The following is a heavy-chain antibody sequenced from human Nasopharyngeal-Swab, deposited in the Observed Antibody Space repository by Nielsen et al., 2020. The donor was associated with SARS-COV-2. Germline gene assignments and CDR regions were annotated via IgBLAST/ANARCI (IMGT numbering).Heavy chain of an antibody. Sequence: LRLSCTVSGGSISSYYWSWIRQPPGKGLEWIGYIYYSGSTNYNPSLKSRVTISVDTSKNQFSLKLSSVTAADTAVYYCARYSGSYYWFDPWGQGTLVTVSS. V-gene: IGHV4-59*01. CDR2: IYYSGST. CDR3: ARYSGSYYWFDP. J-gene: IGHJ5*02. D-gene: IGHD1-26*01. CDR1: GGSISSYY.